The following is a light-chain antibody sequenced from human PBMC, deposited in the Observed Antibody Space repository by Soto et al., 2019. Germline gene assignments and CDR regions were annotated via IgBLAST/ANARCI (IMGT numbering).Light chain of an antibody. Sequence: DIQMTQSPSTLSTSVGDRVTITCRASQSISRWLVWYQQKPAKAPKLLIYKASSLESGVPSRFSGSGSGTEFTLTSISLQPDDFATYYCQQYNNYPYTFGQGTKLEIK. V-gene: IGKV1-5*03. CDR1: QSISRW. J-gene: IGKJ2*01. CDR2: KAS. CDR3: QQYNNYPYT.